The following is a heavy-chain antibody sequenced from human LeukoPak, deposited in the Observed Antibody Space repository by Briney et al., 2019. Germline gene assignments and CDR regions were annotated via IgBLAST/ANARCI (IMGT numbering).Heavy chain of an antibody. CDR1: GYTLTGSY. D-gene: IGHD3-3*01. CDR3: ARDGASGYLADY. J-gene: IGHJ4*02. Sequence: ASVKVSCKASGYTLTGSYMHWVRQAPGQGLEWMGWINPNSGGTNYAQKFQGRVTMTRDTSISTAYIELSRLGSDDTAVYYWARDGASGYLADYWGQGTLVTVSS. V-gene: IGHV1-2*02. CDR2: INPNSGGT.